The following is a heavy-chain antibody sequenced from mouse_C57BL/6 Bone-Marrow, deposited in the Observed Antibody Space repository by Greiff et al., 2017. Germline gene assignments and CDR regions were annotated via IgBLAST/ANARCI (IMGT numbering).Heavy chain of an antibody. Sequence: VKLQQPGAELVRPGSSVKLSCKASGYTFTSYWMDWVKQRPGQGLEWIGNIYPSDSETHYNQKFKDKATLTVDKSSSTAYMQLSSLTSEDSAVYYCAKRGGYDGRSPYYFDYWGQGTTLTVSS. CDR2: IYPSDSET. CDR3: AKRGGYDGRSPYYFDY. V-gene: IGHV1-61*01. CDR1: GYTFTSYW. D-gene: IGHD2-2*01. J-gene: IGHJ2*01.